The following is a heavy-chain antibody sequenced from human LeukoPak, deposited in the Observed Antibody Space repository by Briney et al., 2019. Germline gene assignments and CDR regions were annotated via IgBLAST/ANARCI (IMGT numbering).Heavy chain of an antibody. Sequence: SETLSLTCTVSGGSISSSSYYWGWIRQPPGKGLEWIGSIYYSGSTYYNPSLKSRVTISVDTSKNQFSLKLSSVTAADTAVYYCARQDYGSRIPFGMDVWGQGTTVTVSS. V-gene: IGHV4-39*01. D-gene: IGHD3-10*01. J-gene: IGHJ6*02. CDR1: GGSISSSSYY. CDR3: ARQDYGSRIPFGMDV. CDR2: IYYSGST.